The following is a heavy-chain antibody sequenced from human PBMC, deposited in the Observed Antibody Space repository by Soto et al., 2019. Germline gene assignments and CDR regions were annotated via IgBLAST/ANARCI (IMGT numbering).Heavy chain of an antibody. CDR1: GGTFSSYA. CDR2: IIPIFGTA. Sequence: SVKVSCKASGGTFSSYAISWVRQAPGQGLEWMGGIIPIFGTANYAQKFQGRVTITADESTSTAYMELSSLRSEDTAVYYCARVIYDSSGYYSYDFDYWGQGTLVTVSS. J-gene: IGHJ4*02. CDR3: ARVIYDSSGYYSYDFDY. V-gene: IGHV1-69*13. D-gene: IGHD3-22*01.